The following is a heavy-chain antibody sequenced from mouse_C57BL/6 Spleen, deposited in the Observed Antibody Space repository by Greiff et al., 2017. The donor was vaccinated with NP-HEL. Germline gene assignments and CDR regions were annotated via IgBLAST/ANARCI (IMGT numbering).Heavy chain of an antibody. CDR2: IDPSDSET. CDR1: GYTFTSYW. V-gene: IGHV1-52*01. Sequence: QVQLQQPGAELVRPGSSVKLSCKASGYTFTSYWMHWVKQRPIQGLEWIGNIDPSDSETHYNQKFKDKATLTVDKSSCTAYMQLSSLTSEDSAVYYCAKTMGKYPWYFDVWGTGTTVTVSS. D-gene: IGHD1-1*02. CDR3: AKTMGKYPWYFDV. J-gene: IGHJ1*03.